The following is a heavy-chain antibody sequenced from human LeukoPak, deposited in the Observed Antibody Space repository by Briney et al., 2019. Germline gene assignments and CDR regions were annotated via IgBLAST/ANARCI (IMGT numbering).Heavy chain of an antibody. CDR1: GFTFSSCA. CDR2: ISGGGRDT. Sequence: GGSLRLSCAASGFTFSSCAMTWVRQAPGKGLEYVSEISGGGRDTYYADFVQGRFTISRDNSKNTLYLQMNTLRTEDTAVYYCAKGISRFGLLDAFDIWGQGTMVSVSS. D-gene: IGHD3-10*01. V-gene: IGHV3-23*01. J-gene: IGHJ3*02. CDR3: AKGISRFGLLDAFDI.